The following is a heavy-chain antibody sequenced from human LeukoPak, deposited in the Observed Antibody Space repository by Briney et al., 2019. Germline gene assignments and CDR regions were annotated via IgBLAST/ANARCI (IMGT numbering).Heavy chain of an antibody. CDR1: GDTVSSNSAA. CDR3: ARGFALDF. J-gene: IGHJ3*01. V-gene: IGHV6-1*01. CDR2: TYYRSKWYY. Sequence: SQTLSLTCDISGDTVSSNSAAWNWIRQSPSRGLEWLGRTYYRSKWYYDYAVSVKSRITISPDTSKNQFSLQLNSVTADDTAVYYCARGFALDFWGQGTLATGSS.